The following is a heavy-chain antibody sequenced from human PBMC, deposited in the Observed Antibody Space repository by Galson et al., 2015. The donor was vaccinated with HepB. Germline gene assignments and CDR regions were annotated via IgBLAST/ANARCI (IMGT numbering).Heavy chain of an antibody. V-gene: IGHV3-53*01. Sequence: SLRLSCAASGFAVSSYYMNWVRLAPRKGLEWVSVIYNDDYTYYADSVKGRFTISRDNSKNTMYPKMNSLRAEDTGVYYCARGDAPYPPINAGLVAPYHYNGLDVWGQGTTVTVSS. CDR3: ARGDAPYPPINAGLVAPYHYNGLDV. CDR2: IYNDDYT. J-gene: IGHJ6*02. CDR1: GFAVSSYY. D-gene: IGHD5-24*01.